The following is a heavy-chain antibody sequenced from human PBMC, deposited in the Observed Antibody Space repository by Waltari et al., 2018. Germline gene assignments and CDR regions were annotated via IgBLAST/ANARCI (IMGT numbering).Heavy chain of an antibody. CDR1: GFTVSSNY. CDR2: IYSGGST. D-gene: IGHD1-26*01. Sequence: EVQLVESGGGLIQPGGSLRLSCAASGFTVSSNYMSWVRQAPGKGLEWVSVIYSGGSTYYADSVKGRFTISRDNSKNTLYLQMNSLRAEDTAVYYCAGPGGYSGSYIGYYYYGMDVWGQGTTVTVSS. CDR3: AGPGGYSGSYIGYYYYGMDV. J-gene: IGHJ6*02. V-gene: IGHV3-53*01.